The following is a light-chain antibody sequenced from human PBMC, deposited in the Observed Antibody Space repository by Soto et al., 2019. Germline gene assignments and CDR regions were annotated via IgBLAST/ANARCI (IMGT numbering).Light chain of an antibody. V-gene: IGKV3-20*01. Sequence: EIVLTQSPGALSLSPGESATLSCRTSHSITISYLAWYQQKPGQTPRLLIYGASSRATGIPDRFSGSGSGTDFTLTISRLEPEGFAVFYCQQYGSSPWTFGQGTKVDIK. J-gene: IGKJ1*01. CDR1: HSITISY. CDR2: GAS. CDR3: QQYGSSPWT.